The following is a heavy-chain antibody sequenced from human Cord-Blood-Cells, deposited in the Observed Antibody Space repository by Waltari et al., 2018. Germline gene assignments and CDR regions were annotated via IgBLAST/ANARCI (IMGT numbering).Heavy chain of an antibody. D-gene: IGHD3-10*01. CDR2: IYYSGST. V-gene: IGHV4-59*01. Sequence: QVQLQESGPGLVKPSETLSLTCTVSVGSISSYYWSWIRQPPGKGLEWIGYIYYSGSTNYNPSIKSRVTISVDTSKNQFSLKLSSVTAADTAVYYCARDSGIWFDPWGQGTLVTVSS. J-gene: IGHJ5*02. CDR1: VGSISSYY. CDR3: ARDSGIWFDP.